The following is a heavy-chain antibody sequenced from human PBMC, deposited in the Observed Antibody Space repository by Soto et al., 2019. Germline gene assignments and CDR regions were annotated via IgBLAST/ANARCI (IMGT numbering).Heavy chain of an antibody. Sequence: WASVKVSCKASGYTFTSYGISWVRQAPGQGLEWMGWISAYNGNTNYAQKLQGRVTMTTDTSTSTAYMELRSLRSDDTAVYYCARDKLWYYDILTGFGVDPWGQGTLVTVSS. CDR3: ARDKLWYYDILTGFGVDP. CDR2: ISAYNGNT. CDR1: GYTFTSYG. J-gene: IGHJ5*02. V-gene: IGHV1-18*01. D-gene: IGHD3-9*01.